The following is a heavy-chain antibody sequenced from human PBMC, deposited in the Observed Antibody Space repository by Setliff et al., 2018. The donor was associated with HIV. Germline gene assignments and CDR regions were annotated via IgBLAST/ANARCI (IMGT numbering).Heavy chain of an antibody. CDR1: GYTFTAHY. V-gene: IGHV4-38-2*02. CDR3: TRDLWGDDYYYNNMDV. CDR2: IYYSGSA. D-gene: IGHD2-21*02. Sequence: SCKASGYTFTAHYLHWVRQVPGQGIEWIGSIYYSGSAYYNPSFKSRVTMSVDTSKNQFSLKVTSVTAADTAVYYCTRDLWGDDYYYNNMDVWGKGTTVTVSS. J-gene: IGHJ6*03.